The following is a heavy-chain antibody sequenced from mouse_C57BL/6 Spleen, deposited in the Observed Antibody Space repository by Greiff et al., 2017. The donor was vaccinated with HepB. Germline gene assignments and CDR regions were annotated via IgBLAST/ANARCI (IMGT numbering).Heavy chain of an antibody. CDR2: IWTGGGT. J-gene: IGHJ4*01. V-gene: IGHV2-9-1*01. CDR1: GFSLTSYA. D-gene: IGHD3-2*02. Sequence: VKLVESGPGLVAPSQSLSITCTVSGFSLTSYAISWVRQPPGKGLEWLGVIWTGGGTNYNSALKSRLSISKDNSKSQVFLKMNSLQTDDTARYYCARNSQATLYYAMDYWGQGTSVTVSS. CDR3: ARNSQATLYYAMDY.